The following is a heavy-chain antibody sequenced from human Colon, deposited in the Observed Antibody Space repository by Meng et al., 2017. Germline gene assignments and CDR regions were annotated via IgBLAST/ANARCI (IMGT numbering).Heavy chain of an antibody. Sequence: SETLSLTCNVSGGSISDYYWNWIRQPVGKGLEWIGRIRGSGSTNFNPSLKGRVTMSVDTSKNQFSLKLHSVTAADTAVYFCARDHAPFDYGLSRPGLDPWGQGTRVTVSS. CDR2: IRGSGST. D-gene: IGHD3-16*01. J-gene: IGHJ5*02. V-gene: IGHV4-4*07. CDR1: GGSISDYY. CDR3: ARDHAPFDYGLSRPGLDP.